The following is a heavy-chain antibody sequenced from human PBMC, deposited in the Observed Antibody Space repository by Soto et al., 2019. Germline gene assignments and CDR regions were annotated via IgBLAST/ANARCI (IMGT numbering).Heavy chain of an antibody. CDR1: DFAFRNAW. CDR3: TTDSYSPIVEVRFDY. J-gene: IGHJ4*01. CDR2: IKSRALGGTT. Sequence: PGGSLRLSCAASDFAFRNAWINWVRQAPGKGLEWVGRIKSRALGGTTDFAAPVRGRFAITRDDSRNMVYMQMNNLNTEDTAVYYCTTDSYSPIVEVRFDYWGHGTLVTVSS. V-gene: IGHV3-15*07. D-gene: IGHD1-26*01.